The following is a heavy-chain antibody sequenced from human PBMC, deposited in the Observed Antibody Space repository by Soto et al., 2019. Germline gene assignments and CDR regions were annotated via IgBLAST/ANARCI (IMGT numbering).Heavy chain of an antibody. CDR2: IKSKTDGGTT. D-gene: IGHD4-17*01. J-gene: IGHJ6*02. V-gene: IGHV3-15*01. CDR3: TTQGDDDYGDQNPYYYYGMDV. CDR1: GFTFSNAW. Sequence: SLRLSCAASGFTFSNAWMSWVRQAPGKGLEWVGRIKSKTDGGTTDYAAPVKGRFTISRDDSKNTLYLQMNSLKTEDTAVYYCTTQGDDDYGDQNPYYYYGMDVWGQGTTVTVSS.